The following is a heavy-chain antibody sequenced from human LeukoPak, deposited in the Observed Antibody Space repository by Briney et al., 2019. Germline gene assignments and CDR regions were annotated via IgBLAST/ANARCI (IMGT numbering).Heavy chain of an antibody. CDR2: IYYSGST. CDR3: ARRYNYYDSSGYDYYFDY. Sequence: SETLSLTCTVSGGSISSSSYYWGWIRQPPGKGLEWIGSIYYSGSTYYNPSLKSRVTISVDTSKNQFSLKLSSVTAADTAVYYCARRYNYYDSSGYDYYFDYWGQGTLVTVSS. CDR1: GGSISSSSYY. D-gene: IGHD3-22*01. V-gene: IGHV4-39*01. J-gene: IGHJ4*02.